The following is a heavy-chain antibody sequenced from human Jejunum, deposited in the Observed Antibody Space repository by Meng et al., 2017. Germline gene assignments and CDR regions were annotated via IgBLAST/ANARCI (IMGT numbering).Heavy chain of an antibody. J-gene: IGHJ4*02. CDR3: ARGQGLDY. V-gene: IGHV5-51*01. Sequence: GGSLRLSCKGYGYTFVTYWIAWVRQMPGKGLEWMGVIYVADSDTKYSPAFQGQVIISVDKSIDAAYLEWTSLKASDSAMYYCARGQGLDYWGQGTLVTVSS. CDR1: GYTFVTYW. CDR2: IYVADSDT.